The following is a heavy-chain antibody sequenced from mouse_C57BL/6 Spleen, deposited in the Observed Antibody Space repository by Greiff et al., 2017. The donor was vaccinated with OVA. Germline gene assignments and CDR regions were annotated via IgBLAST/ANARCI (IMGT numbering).Heavy chain of an antibody. V-gene: IGHV1-69*01. CDR2: IDPSDSYT. CDR3: ARSHYGSSYDFDY. CDR1: GYTFTSYW. J-gene: IGHJ2*01. D-gene: IGHD1-1*01. Sequence: VKLQQPGAELVMPGASVKLSCKASGYTFTSYWMHWVKQRPGQGLEWIGEIDPSDSYTNYNQKFKGKSTLTVDKSSSTAYMQLSSLTSEDSAVYYCARSHYGSSYDFDYWGQGTTLTVSS.